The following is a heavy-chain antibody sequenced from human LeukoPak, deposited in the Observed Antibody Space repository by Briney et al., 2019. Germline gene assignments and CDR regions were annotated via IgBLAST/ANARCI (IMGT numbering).Heavy chain of an antibody. V-gene: IGHV3-23*01. Sequence: GGSLRLSCAASGFTFSSYGMSWVRQAPGKGLEWVSAISGSGGSTYYADSVKGRFTISRDNSKNTLYLQMNSLRAEDTAVYYCARDRSLWNAFDIWGQGTMVTVSS. D-gene: IGHD2-21*01. J-gene: IGHJ3*02. CDR1: GFTFSSYG. CDR2: ISGSGGST. CDR3: ARDRSLWNAFDI.